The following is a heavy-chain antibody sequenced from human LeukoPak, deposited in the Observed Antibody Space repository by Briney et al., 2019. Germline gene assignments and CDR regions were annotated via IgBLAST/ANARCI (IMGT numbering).Heavy chain of an antibody. CDR3: ARAYCGGDCTSPFDY. D-gene: IGHD2-21*01. CDR2: IYTSGST. V-gene: IGHV4-4*07. CDR1: GGSISSYY. Sequence: SETLSLTCTVSGGSISSYYWSWLRQPAGKGLEWIGRIYTSGSTNYNPSLKSRVTMSVDTSKNQFSLKLSSVTAADTAVYYCARAYCGGDCTSPFDYWGQGTLVTVSS. J-gene: IGHJ4*02.